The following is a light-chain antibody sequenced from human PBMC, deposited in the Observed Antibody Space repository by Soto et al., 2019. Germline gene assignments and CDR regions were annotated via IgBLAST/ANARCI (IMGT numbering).Light chain of an antibody. CDR1: QSISSSY. J-gene: IGKJ1*01. Sequence: EIVLTQSPGALSLYPGERTTLSCRASQSISSSYLAWYQQKPGQAPRLLVYGASSRATGIPDRFSGSGSGTDFTLTISRLEPEDFALYYCQQYSSTFWTLGQGTKVDI. CDR3: QQYSSTFWT. V-gene: IGKV3-20*01. CDR2: GAS.